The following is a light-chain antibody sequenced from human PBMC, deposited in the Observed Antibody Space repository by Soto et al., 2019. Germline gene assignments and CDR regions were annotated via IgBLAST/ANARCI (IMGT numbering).Light chain of an antibody. CDR2: LGS. CDR1: QSLLHSNGYNY. J-gene: IGKJ1*01. Sequence: DIVMTQSPLSLPVTPGAPASISCRSSQSLLHSNGYNYLDCYLQKPGQSPQVLIYLGSNRASGVPDRCSLSVSGTDLKLKIHSVEAEEVGIYNCKTALQTPPGTFGQGTKVEIK. V-gene: IGKV2-28*01. CDR3: KTALQTPPGT.